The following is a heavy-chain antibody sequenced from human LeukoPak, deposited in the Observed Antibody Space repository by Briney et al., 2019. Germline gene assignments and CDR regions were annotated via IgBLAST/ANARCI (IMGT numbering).Heavy chain of an antibody. D-gene: IGHD5-18*01. CDR2: ISYDGSNK. J-gene: IGHJ4*02. V-gene: IGHV3-30-3*01. CDR3: ARAKVVTAMVTPFDY. Sequence: GRSLRLSCAASGFTFSSYAMHWVRQAPGKGLEWVAVISYDGSNKYYADSVKGRFTISRDNSKNTLYLQMNSLRAEDTAVYYCARAKVVTAMVTPFDYWGREPWSPSPQ. CDR1: GFTFSSYA.